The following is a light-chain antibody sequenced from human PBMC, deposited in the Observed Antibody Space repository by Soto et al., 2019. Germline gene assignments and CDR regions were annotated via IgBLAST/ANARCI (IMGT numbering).Light chain of an antibody. Sequence: VLAPTPDALSVSPGARATLSCRASQSVSSSYLAWYQQKPGQAPRLLIHGASSRATGIPEKFSGSGSGTNFTLTISRLEPEDFAVYYCQQYGSSPPITFGQGTRLEIK. CDR3: QQYGSSPPIT. CDR2: GAS. CDR1: QSVSSSY. V-gene: IGKV3-20*01. J-gene: IGKJ5*01.